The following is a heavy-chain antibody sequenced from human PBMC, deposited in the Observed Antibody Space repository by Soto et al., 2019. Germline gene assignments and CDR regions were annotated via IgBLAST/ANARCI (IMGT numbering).Heavy chain of an antibody. CDR1: GFALSTSGVG. V-gene: IGHV2-5*02. Sequence: HITLKESGPTLVKPTQTLTLTCTFSGFALSTSGVGVGWIRQPPGKALEWLALIYWDDDKRYSPSLKSRLTITKDSSRNQVVLTMTNMDPVDTATYYCAHTMFSGSYEAWGQGTLVTVSS. CDR2: IYWDDDK. J-gene: IGHJ4*02. CDR3: AHTMFSGSYEA. D-gene: IGHD1-26*01.